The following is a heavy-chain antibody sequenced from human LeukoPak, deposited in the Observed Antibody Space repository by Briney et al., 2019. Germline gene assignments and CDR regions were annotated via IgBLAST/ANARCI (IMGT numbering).Heavy chain of an antibody. CDR1: GGTFSSYA. J-gene: IGHJ6*02. V-gene: IGHV1-69*05. D-gene: IGHD3-16*02. CDR3: ATGPRYDYVWGSYPSGYYYYGMDV. CDR2: IIPIFGTA. Sequence: EASVKVSCKASGGTFSSYAISWVRQAPGQGLEWMGGIIPIFGTANYTQKFQGRVTITTDESTSTAYMELSSLRSEDTAVYYCATGPRYDYVWGSYPSGYYYYGMDVWGQGTTVTVSS.